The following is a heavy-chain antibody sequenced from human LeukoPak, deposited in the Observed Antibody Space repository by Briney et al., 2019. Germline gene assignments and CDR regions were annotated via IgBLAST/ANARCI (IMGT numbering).Heavy chain of an antibody. CDR1: GFTFIRYW. V-gene: IGHV3-7*01. D-gene: IGHD1-26*01. J-gene: IGHJ4*02. CDR3: ARFDPNSGTYKDFDY. CDR2: IKQDGSEK. Sequence: PGGSLRLSCAASGFTFIRYWMTWVRQAPGKGLEWVANIKQDGSEKSYVDSVKGRFTISRDNAKNSLYLQMSSLRAEDTPLYYCARFDPNSGTYKDFDYWGQGTLVTVSS.